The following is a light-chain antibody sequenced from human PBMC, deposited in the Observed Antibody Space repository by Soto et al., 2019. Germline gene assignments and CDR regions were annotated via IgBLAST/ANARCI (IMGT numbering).Light chain of an antibody. J-gene: IGKJ5*01. V-gene: IGKV3-11*01. Sequence: IGLTQSPVTLSLSQGERATLSCRASQSVNNYLAWYQQKPGQAPRLLIYDASNRATGIPARFSGSGSGTDFTLTISSLEPEDFAVYYCQQRSSWPPITFGEGTRLEIK. CDR1: QSVNNY. CDR2: DAS. CDR3: QQRSSWPPIT.